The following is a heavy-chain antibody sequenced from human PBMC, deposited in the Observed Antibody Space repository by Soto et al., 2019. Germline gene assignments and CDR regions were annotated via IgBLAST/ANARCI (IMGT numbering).Heavy chain of an antibody. Sequence: SVKVSCKASGGTFSSYTISWVRQAPGQGLEWMGRIIPILGIANYAQKFQGRVTITADKSTSTAYMELSSLRSEDTAVYYCSRSYYDYIWGSYGPYYYMDVWGKGTTVTVSS. CDR3: SRSYYDYIWGSYGPYYYMDV. D-gene: IGHD3-16*01. J-gene: IGHJ6*03. V-gene: IGHV1-69*02. CDR1: GGTFSSYT. CDR2: IIPILGIA.